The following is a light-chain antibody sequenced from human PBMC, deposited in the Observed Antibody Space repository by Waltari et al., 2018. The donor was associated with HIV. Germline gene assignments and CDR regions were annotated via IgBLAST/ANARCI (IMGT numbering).Light chain of an antibody. CDR1: QSVLYSSDKKNY. CDR2: WAS. V-gene: IGKV4-1*01. J-gene: IGKJ1*01. CDR3: QQYYSTPWT. Sequence: DIVMTQSPDSLAVSLGERATINCKSSQSVLYSSDKKNYLAWYQQKSGQPPKVLIYWASTRESGVPDRFSGSGSGTDFTLTISSLQAEDVAVYYCQQYYSTPWTFGQGTKVEI.